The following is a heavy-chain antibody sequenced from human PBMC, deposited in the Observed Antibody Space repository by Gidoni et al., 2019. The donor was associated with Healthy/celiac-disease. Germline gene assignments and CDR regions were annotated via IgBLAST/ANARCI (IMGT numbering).Heavy chain of an antibody. CDR2: IYWNDDK. D-gene: IGHD3-22*01. Sequence: QITLKESGPTLVKPTQTLTLTCPFSGFSLSTSGVGVGWIRQPPGKALEWLALIYWNDDKRSSPSLKSRLTITKDTSKNQVVLTMTNMDPVDTATYYCAHHSSSSSGYRSFDYWGQGTLVTVSS. CDR3: AHHSSSSSGYRSFDY. J-gene: IGHJ4*02. CDR1: GFSLSTSGVG. V-gene: IGHV2-5*01.